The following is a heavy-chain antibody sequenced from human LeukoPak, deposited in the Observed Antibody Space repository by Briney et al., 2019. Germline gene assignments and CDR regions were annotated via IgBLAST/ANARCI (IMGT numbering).Heavy chain of an antibody. Sequence: GGSLRLSCAASGFTFSNYAMNWVRQAPGKGLEWVAGIGGGDDIYYADSVKGRFTGSRDDSKNTLYLQMSSLRIEDTAIYYCAKDATPFNSSWDYFDSWGQGTLVTVS. V-gene: IGHV3-23*01. CDR1: GFTFSNYA. D-gene: IGHD4-23*01. J-gene: IGHJ4*02. CDR3: AKDATPFNSSWDYFDS. CDR2: IGGGDDI.